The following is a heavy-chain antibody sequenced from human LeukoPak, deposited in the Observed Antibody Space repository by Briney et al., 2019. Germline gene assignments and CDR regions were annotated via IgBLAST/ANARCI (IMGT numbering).Heavy chain of an antibody. V-gene: IGHV1-2*02. D-gene: IGHD3-10*01. Sequence: ASVKVSCKASGYTFTGYYMHWVRQAPGQGLEWMGWINPNSGRTNYAQKFQGTVTITTDTSISTAYMDLSRLRSDDTAVYYCARDRLKVGRITIFYWGQGTLVTVSS. CDR1: GYTFTGYY. CDR2: INPNSGRT. J-gene: IGHJ4*02. CDR3: ARDRLKVGRITIFY.